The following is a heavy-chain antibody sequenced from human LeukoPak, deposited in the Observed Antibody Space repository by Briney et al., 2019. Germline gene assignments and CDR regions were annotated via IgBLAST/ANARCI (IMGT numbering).Heavy chain of an antibody. J-gene: IGHJ4*02. CDR1: GSTFSSYA. V-gene: IGHV1-69*13. Sequence: WASVKVSCKASGSTFSSYAISWVRQAPGQGLEWMGGIIPIFGTSNYAQKFQGRVTITADESTSTAYMELSSLRSEDTAVYYCARDYDSSGYYYAFAYYWGQGTLVTVSS. CDR2: IIPIFGTS. D-gene: IGHD3-22*01. CDR3: ARDYDSSGYYYAFAYY.